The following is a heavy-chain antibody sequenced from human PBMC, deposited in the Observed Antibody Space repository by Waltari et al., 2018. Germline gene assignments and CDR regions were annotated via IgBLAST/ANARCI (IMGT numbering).Heavy chain of an antibody. CDR1: GFTFSTYW. CDR3: ARPSRGGDCPDC. V-gene: IGHV3-7*01. CDR2: VKHDGSEK. Sequence: EVQLVESGGGLVQPGGSLRLSCAASGFTFSTYWMSWVRQAPGKGLEGVASVKHDGSEKYYVDSVKGRFTISRDNAKNSLYLQMNSLRVEDTAVYYCARPSRGGDCPDCWGQGTLVTVSS. J-gene: IGHJ4*02. D-gene: IGHD2-21*02.